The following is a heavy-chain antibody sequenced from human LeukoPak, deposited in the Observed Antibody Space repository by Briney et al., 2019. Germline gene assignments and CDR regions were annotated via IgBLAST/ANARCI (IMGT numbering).Heavy chain of an antibody. D-gene: IGHD2-15*01. CDR1: GFHFRLYN. V-gene: IGHV3-23*01. Sequence: GGSLRLSCVGSGFHFRLYNMNWVRQAPGKGLEWVSGIPAGGTDRYYADSVKGRFTISRDNTENTLYLQMSSLRAEDTAVYYCAKGSASSRPYYFDYWGQGALVTVSS. CDR2: IPAGGTDR. J-gene: IGHJ4*02. CDR3: AKGSASSRPYYFDY.